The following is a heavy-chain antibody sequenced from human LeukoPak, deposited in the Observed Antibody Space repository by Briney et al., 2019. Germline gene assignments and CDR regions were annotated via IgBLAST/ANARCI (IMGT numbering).Heavy chain of an antibody. CDR3: ARMTTATTAYYYYYYGMDV. CDR2: INHSGST. D-gene: IGHD2-21*02. V-gene: IGHV4-34*01. CDR1: GGSFSGYY. J-gene: IGHJ6*02. Sequence: PSEALSLTCAVYGGSFSGYYWSWIRQPPGKGLEWIGEINHSGSTNYNPSLKSRVTISVDTSKNQFSLKLSSVTAADTAVYYCARMTTATTAYYYYYYGMDVWGQGTTVTVSS.